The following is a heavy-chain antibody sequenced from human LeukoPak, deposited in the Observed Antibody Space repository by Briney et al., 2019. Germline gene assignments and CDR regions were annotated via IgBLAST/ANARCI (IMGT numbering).Heavy chain of an antibody. Sequence: WASVKVSCKASGGTFSSYAISWVRQAPGQGLEWMGGIIPIFGSANYAQNFQGRVTITADESTTAAYMELSSLRSEDTAVYYCARVGDDIVAGGSWFDPWGQGTLVTVSS. CDR2: IIPIFGSA. V-gene: IGHV1-69*13. J-gene: IGHJ5*02. CDR1: GGTFSSYA. CDR3: ARVGDDIVAGGSWFDP. D-gene: IGHD5-12*01.